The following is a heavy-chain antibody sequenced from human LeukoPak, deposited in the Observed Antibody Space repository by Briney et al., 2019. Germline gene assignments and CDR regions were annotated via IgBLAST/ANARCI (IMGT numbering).Heavy chain of an antibody. J-gene: IGHJ4*02. D-gene: IGHD3-3*01. CDR1: GYIFTGYY. Sequence: ASVKVSCKASGYIFTGYYIHWVRQAPGQGLEWMGWINPNRGGTDYAKKFQGRVIMTRDTSITTAYMELNSLISDDTAVYHCARGLAIFGVVIPTFFDSWGQGTLVTVSS. CDR3: ARGLAIFGVVIPTFFDS. CDR2: INPNRGGT. V-gene: IGHV1-2*02.